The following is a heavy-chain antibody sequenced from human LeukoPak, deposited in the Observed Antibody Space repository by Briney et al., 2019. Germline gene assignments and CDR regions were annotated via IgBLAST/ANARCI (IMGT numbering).Heavy chain of an antibody. V-gene: IGHV4-34*01. CDR2: VYHSGST. D-gene: IGHD2/OR15-2a*01. J-gene: IGHJ6*03. CDR1: GGSFYDYY. Sequence: PSETLSLTCAVYGGSFYDYYWSWIRQPQGKGLEWIGEVYHSGSTNYNPSFKSRVTISVDTSKNQFSLKLTSVTAADTAVYYCARRPVETTFYYYYYMDVWGKGTTVTVSS. CDR3: ARRPVETTFYYYYYMDV.